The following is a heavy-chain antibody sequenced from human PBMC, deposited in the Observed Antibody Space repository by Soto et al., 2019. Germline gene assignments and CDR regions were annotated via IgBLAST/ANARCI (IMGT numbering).Heavy chain of an antibody. CDR3: ERDVDCSGGRRYSFAY. CDR1: GFTFSSYW. V-gene: IGHV3-74*01. Sequence: GWYLRLSCAASGFTFSSYWMHWVRQAPGKGLVWVSRINSDGSSTSYADSVKGRFTISRDNAKNTLYLQMNSLRAEDTAVYYCERDVDCSGGRRYSFAYWGQRTPVIVSS. J-gene: IGHJ4*02. D-gene: IGHD2-15*01. CDR2: INSDGSST.